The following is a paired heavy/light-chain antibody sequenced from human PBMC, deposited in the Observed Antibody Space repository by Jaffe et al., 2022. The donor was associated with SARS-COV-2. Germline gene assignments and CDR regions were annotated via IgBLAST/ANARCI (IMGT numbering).Light chain of an antibody. V-gene: IGKV1-9*01. CDR1: QGISSY. CDR3: QQLNSYPLFT. Sequence: DIQLTQSPSFLSASVGDRVTITCRASQGISSYLAWYQQKPGKAPKLLIYAASTLQSGVPSRFSGSGSGTEFTLTISSLQPEDFATYYCQQLNSYPLFTFGPGTKVDIK. CDR2: AAS. J-gene: IGKJ3*01.
Heavy chain of an antibody. V-gene: IGHV1-69*01. CDR1: GGTFSSYA. Sequence: QVQLVQSGAEVKKPGSSVKVSCKASGGTFSSYAISWVRQAPGQGLEWMGGIIPIFGTANYAQKFQGRVTITADESTSTAYMELSSLRSEDTAVYYCARVHYDSSGDEIPGFSSPLYYYYYGMDVWGQGTTVTVSS. D-gene: IGHD3-22*01. CDR2: IIPIFGTA. CDR3: ARVHYDSSGDEIPGFSSPLYYYYYGMDV. J-gene: IGHJ6*02.